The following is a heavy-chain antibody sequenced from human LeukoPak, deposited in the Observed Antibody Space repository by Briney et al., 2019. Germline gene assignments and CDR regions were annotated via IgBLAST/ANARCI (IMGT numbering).Heavy chain of an antibody. J-gene: IGHJ5*02. D-gene: IGHD6-6*01. CDR3: AKGIYSSSSPWFDP. V-gene: IGHV3-30-3*01. Sequence: GGSLRLSCAASGFTFSSYAMHWVRQAPGKGLEWVAVISYDGSNKYYADSVKGRFTISRDNSKNTLYLQMNSLRAEDTAVYYCAKGIYSSSSPWFDPWGQGTLVTVSS. CDR1: GFTFSSYA. CDR2: ISYDGSNK.